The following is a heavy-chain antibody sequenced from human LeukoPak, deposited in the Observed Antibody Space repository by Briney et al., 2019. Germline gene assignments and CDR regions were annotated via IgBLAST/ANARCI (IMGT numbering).Heavy chain of an antibody. CDR2: IWYDGSNK. J-gene: IGHJ4*02. V-gene: IGHV3-33*01. CDR3: ARERGYSYGAHCDY. CDR1: GFTFSSYG. D-gene: IGHD5-18*01. Sequence: PGRSLRLSCAASGFTFSSYGMHGVRQVRGKGLEWVAVIWYDGSNKYYADSVKGRFTISRDNSKNTVYLQMNSLTAEDTAVYYCARERGYSYGAHCDYWGQGTLVTVSS.